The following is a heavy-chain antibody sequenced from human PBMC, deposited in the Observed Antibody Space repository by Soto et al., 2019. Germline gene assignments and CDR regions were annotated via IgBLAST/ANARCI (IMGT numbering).Heavy chain of an antibody. J-gene: IGHJ6*02. Sequence: ASVKASCKSSGYTFTGYYMHWVRQAPGQGLEWMGWINPNSGGTNYAQKFQGWVTMTRDTSISTAYMELSRLRSDDTAVYYCARDSYYYGSGSYYNDYYYGMDVWGQGTTVTVSS. D-gene: IGHD3-10*01. CDR2: INPNSGGT. CDR3: ARDSYYYGSGSYYNDYYYGMDV. V-gene: IGHV1-2*04. CDR1: GYTFTGYY.